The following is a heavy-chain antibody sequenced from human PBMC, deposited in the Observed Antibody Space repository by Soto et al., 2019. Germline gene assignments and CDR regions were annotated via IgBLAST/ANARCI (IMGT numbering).Heavy chain of an antibody. J-gene: IGHJ4*02. V-gene: IGHV5-51*01. Sequence: GSSLKISCTGSGYNFNSYWIGWVRPMPGKGLEWMGVIYPGDFDTRYSQSFQGHLTMSVDKSINTAYLQWSSLETSDTAMYYCARLLGDSYGYQKFFDYWGQGTPVTVSS. CDR3: ARLLGDSYGYQKFFDY. CDR1: GYNFNSYW. CDR2: IYPGDFDT. D-gene: IGHD5-18*01.